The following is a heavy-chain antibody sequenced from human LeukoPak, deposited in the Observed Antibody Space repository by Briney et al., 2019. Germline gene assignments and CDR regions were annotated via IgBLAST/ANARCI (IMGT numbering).Heavy chain of an antibody. J-gene: IGHJ4*02. CDR1: GGSISSYY. CDR2: IYHSGST. V-gene: IGHV4-59*08. Sequence: SETLSLTCTVSGGSISSYYWSWIRQPPGKGLEWIGSIYHSGSTYYNPSLKSRVTISVDTSKNQFSLKLSSVTAADTAVYYCARAPITGAAAGSFDYWGQGTLVTVSS. D-gene: IGHD6-13*01. CDR3: ARAPITGAAAGSFDY.